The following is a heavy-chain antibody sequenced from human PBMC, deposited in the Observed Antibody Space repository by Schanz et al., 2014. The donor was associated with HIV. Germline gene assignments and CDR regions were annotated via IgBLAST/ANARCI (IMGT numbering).Heavy chain of an antibody. D-gene: IGHD3-10*01. Sequence: QVHLVQSGPEMKKPGASVKVSCKASGYSFSSYHIIWVRQAPGQGLQWMGWISGYNGYTKYAQEFQGRVSMTADSSTTTAYLEVRNLRPDDTAIYYCARDPLYRGVRGVSDPWGQGTLVTVSS. CDR1: GYSFSSYH. J-gene: IGHJ5*02. CDR2: ISGYNGYT. V-gene: IGHV1-18*01. CDR3: ARDPLYRGVRGVSDP.